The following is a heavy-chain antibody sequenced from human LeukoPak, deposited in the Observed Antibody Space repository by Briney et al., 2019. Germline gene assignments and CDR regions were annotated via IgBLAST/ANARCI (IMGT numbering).Heavy chain of an antibody. Sequence: GGSLRLSCAASGFTFSDYYMNWIRQAPGKGLEWVSYTSSSSSYTNYADSVKGRFTISRDNAKNSLYLQMNSLRAEDTAVYYCVRDLGGDSYGYVHYGMDVWGKGTTVTVSS. D-gene: IGHD5-18*01. V-gene: IGHV3-11*06. CDR2: TSSSSSYT. CDR1: GFTFSDYY. J-gene: IGHJ6*04. CDR3: VRDLGGDSYGYVHYGMDV.